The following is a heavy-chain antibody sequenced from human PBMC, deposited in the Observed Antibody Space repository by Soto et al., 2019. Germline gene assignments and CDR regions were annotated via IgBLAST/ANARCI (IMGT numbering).Heavy chain of an antibody. J-gene: IGHJ6*02. D-gene: IGHD2-15*01. CDR2: IYYSGST. CDR1: GGSISSGGYY. Sequence: PSETLSLTCTVSGGSISSGGYYWSWIRQHPGKGLEWIGYIYYSGSTYYNPSLKSRVTISVDTSKNQFSLKLSSVTAADTAVYYCARGGNCSGGSCYSPGGMDVWGQGTTVT. CDR3: ARGGNCSGGSCYSPGGMDV. V-gene: IGHV4-31*03.